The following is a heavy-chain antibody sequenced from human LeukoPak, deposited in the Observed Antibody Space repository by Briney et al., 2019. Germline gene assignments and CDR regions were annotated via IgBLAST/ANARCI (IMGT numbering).Heavy chain of an antibody. V-gene: IGHV3-7*01. J-gene: IGHJ2*01. CDR1: GFTFSNYW. D-gene: IGHD2-15*01. CDR3: ARDGLAAATLHWCFDL. Sequence: PGGSLRLSCAASGFTFSNYWMSWVRQAPGKGLEWVANINQDSSEKYYVDSVKGRFTISRDNARNPLYLQMNSLRAEDTAVYYCARDGLAAATLHWCFDLWGRGTLVTVSS. CDR2: INQDSSEK.